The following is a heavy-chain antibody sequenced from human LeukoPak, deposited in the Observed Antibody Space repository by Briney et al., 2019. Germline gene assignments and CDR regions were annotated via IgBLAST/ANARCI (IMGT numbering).Heavy chain of an antibody. Sequence: SVKVSCKASGGTFSSYAISWVRQAPGQGLEWMGGIIPIFGTANYAQKFQGRVTITANESTSTAYMELSSLRSEDTAVYYCARGYDFWSGFDYWGQGTLVTVSS. CDR3: ARGYDFWSGFDY. J-gene: IGHJ4*02. CDR2: IIPIFGTA. D-gene: IGHD3-3*01. V-gene: IGHV1-69*13. CDR1: GGTFSSYA.